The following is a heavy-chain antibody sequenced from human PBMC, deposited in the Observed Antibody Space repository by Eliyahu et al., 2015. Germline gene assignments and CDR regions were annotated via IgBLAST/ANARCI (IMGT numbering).Heavy chain of an antibody. D-gene: IGHD3-3*01. CDR1: GGTISSDPFH. CDR3: ARQGKLLLEWLPFDY. V-gene: IGHV4-39*01. J-gene: IGHJ4*02. CDR2: IYYSGST. Sequence: HLQLQESSPGLVKPSETLSLTCTVSGGTISSDPFHWGWIRQPPGEGLEWIGTIYYSGSTYYTPSLRSRVAMSVDTSKNQFSLKLSSVTAADTAVYYCARQGKLLLEWLPFDYWGQGTLVTVSS.